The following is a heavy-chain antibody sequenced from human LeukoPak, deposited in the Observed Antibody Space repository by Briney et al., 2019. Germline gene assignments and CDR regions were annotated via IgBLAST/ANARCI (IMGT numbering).Heavy chain of an antibody. D-gene: IGHD6-13*01. CDR3: ARDLLWSWYSGFDY. J-gene: IGHJ4*02. Sequence: PSETLSLTCTVSGGSISSYYWSWIRQPAGKGLEWIGRIYTSGSTNYNPSLKSRVTMSVDTSKNQFSLKLSSVTAADTAVYYCARDLLWSWYSGFDYWGQGTLVTVSS. CDR2: IYTSGST. V-gene: IGHV4-4*07. CDR1: GGSISSYY.